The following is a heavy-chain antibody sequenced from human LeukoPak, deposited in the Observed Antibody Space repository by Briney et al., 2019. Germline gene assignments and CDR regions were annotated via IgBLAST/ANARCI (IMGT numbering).Heavy chain of an antibody. CDR2: IYPGDSDT. CDR3: ARLRADCSGGSCYNGGAFDI. D-gene: IGHD2-15*01. J-gene: IGHJ3*02. CDR1: GYSFTSYW. Sequence: GESLKISCKGSGYSFTSYWIGWVRQMPGKGLEWMGIIYPGDSDTRYSPSFQGQVTISADKSISTAYLQWSSLKASDTAMYYCARLRADCSGGSCYNGGAFDIWGQGTMVTVSS. V-gene: IGHV5-51*01.